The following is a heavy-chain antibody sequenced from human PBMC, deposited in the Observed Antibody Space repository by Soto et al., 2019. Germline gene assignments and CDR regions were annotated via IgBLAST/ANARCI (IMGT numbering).Heavy chain of an antibody. CDR1: GGSISSYY. CDR2: IFYNGST. CDR3: ARRYSSSSHY. Sequence: VQLQESGPGLVKPSETLSLTCTVSGGSISSYYWSWIRQPPGKGLEWIGYIFYNGSTNYNPSLKSRVTVSVDTSKNQCSLKLSSVTAADTAVYYCARRYSSSSHYWGQGTLVTVSS. V-gene: IGHV4-59*08. D-gene: IGHD6-13*01. J-gene: IGHJ4*02.